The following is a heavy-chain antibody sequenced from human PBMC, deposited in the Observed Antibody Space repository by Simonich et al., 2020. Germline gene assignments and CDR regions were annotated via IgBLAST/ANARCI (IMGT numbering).Heavy chain of an antibody. Sequence: EVQLVESGGGLVQPGGYLRLSCAASGFTFSCYWMHWVRQAPGKGLVGVQRSNSDGNSTSYADSVKGRFTISRDNARNTLYLQMNSLRAEDTAVYYCARKRLDYWGQGTLVTVSS. CDR3: ARKRLDY. CDR2: SNSDGNST. CDR1: GFTFSCYW. V-gene: IGHV3-74*01. D-gene: IGHD6-25*01. J-gene: IGHJ4*02.